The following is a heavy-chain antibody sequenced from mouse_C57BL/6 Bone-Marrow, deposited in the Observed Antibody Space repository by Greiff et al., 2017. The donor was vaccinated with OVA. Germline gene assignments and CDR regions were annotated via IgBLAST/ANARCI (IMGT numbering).Heavy chain of an antibody. CDR1: GFTFSSYA. CDR2: ISSGGGYI. D-gene: IGHD4-1*01. J-gene: IGHJ3*01. CDR3: TRSLTGPFAY. V-gene: IGHV5-9-1*02. Sequence: EVQLVESGAGLVKPGGSLKLSCAASGFTFSSYAMSWVRQTPEKRLEWVAYISSGGGYIYYADTVKGRFTISRDNARNTLYLQMSSLKSEDTAMYYCTRSLTGPFAYWGQGTLVTVSA.